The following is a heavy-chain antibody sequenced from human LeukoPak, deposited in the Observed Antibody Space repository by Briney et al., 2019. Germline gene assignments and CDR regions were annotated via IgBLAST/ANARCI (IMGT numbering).Heavy chain of an antibody. CDR1: GFTFDDHG. CDR3: AREGGLHARGLRFLEWLIDY. J-gene: IGHJ4*02. Sequence: PGGSLRLSCAASGFTFDDHGMNWVRQAPGKGLEWVSGINWNGGSTGYADSVKGRFTMSRDNAKNSLYLQMNSLRAEDTAVYYCAREGGLHARGLRFLEWLIDYWGQGTLVTVSS. V-gene: IGHV3-20*04. D-gene: IGHD3-3*01. CDR2: INWNGGST.